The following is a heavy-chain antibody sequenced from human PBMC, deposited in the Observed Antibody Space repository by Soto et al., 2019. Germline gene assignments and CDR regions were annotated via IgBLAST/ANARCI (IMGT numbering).Heavy chain of an antibody. V-gene: IGHV4-39*01. CDR3: ARHRASNWLDP. J-gene: IGHJ5*02. CDR2: IYYSGST. CDR1: GGSISSSSYY. D-gene: IGHD5-12*01. Sequence: PSEPLALTCIVSGGSISSSSYYWGWIRQPPGKGLEWIGSIYYSGSTYYNPSLKSRVTISVDTSKNQFSLKLSSVTAADTAVFYGARHRASNWLDPWGQGTLVTVSS.